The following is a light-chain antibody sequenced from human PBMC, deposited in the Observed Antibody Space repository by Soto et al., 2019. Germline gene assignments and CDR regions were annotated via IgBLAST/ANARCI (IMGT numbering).Light chain of an antibody. Sequence: AIQMTQSPSSLSASVGDRVTLTCRASQDIRRELGWYQQRPGKAPKLLIYAASNLKSGVPSRFSGSGSGTDFTLTISSLQPEDFATYYCLQDNTYPWTFGQGTKV. CDR1: QDIRRE. J-gene: IGKJ1*01. CDR2: AAS. V-gene: IGKV1-6*01. CDR3: LQDNTYPWT.